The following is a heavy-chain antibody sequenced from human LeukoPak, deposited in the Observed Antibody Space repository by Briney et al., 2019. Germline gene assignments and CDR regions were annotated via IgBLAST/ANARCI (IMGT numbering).Heavy chain of an antibody. J-gene: IGHJ4*02. D-gene: IGHD1-14*01. V-gene: IGHV3-30*18. CDR1: GFTFSDYG. CDR2: ISYDGSNK. CDR3: AKETADLYFDY. Sequence: GGSLRLSCAASGFTFSDYGMHWVRQAPGKGLEWVAVISYDGSNKYCADSVKGRFTISRDNSKNTLYLQMNSLRAEDTAVYYCAKETADLYFDYWGQGTLVTVSS.